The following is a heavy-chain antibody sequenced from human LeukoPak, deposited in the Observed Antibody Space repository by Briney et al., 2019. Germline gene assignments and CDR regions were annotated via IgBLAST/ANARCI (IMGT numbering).Heavy chain of an antibody. D-gene: IGHD6-19*01. Sequence: HTGGSLRLSCVGSGFTLSKYWMNWVRQAPGKGLEWVANIKEDGSQILYVDSVRGRFTISRDNAKKSGYLQINSLRAEDTAGHYCAGSSGWLFDHWGQGSLVAVSS. CDR2: IKEDGSQI. V-gene: IGHV3-7*01. CDR3: AGSSGWLFDH. J-gene: IGHJ4*02. CDR1: GFTLSKYW.